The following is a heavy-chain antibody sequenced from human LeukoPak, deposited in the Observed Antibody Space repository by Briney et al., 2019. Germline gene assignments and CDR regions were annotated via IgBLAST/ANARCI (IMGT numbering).Heavy chain of an antibody. CDR3: TTDRYWGGLDY. CDR1: GLPFTNAW. D-gene: IGHD2-15*01. CDR2: IKSKTDGGTT. J-gene: IGHJ4*02. V-gene: IGHV3-15*01. Sequence: GESLRLSCSASGLPFTNAWMSWVRQAPGKGLEWVGRIKSKTDGGTTDYAAPVKGRFTISRDDSKNTLYLQMNSLRTEDTAVYYCTTDRYWGGLDYWGQGTLVTVSS.